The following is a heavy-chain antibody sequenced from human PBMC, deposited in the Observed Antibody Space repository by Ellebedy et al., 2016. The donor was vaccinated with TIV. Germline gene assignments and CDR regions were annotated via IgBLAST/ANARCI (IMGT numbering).Heavy chain of an antibody. Sequence: ETLSLTCAVSGFTVNSHYMSWVRQAPGRGLEWVSTIYSSGGTYYAGSVKGRFTISRDNSKNTLYLPMNSLKAEDTAVYYWAGGISVAGTSLGFWGQGTLVTVSS. CDR1: GFTVNSHY. V-gene: IGHV3-53*01. D-gene: IGHD6-19*01. CDR3: AGGISVAGTSLGF. CDR2: IYSSGGT. J-gene: IGHJ4*02.